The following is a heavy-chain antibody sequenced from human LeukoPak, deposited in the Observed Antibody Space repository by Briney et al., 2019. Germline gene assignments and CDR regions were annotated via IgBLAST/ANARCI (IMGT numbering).Heavy chain of an antibody. D-gene: IGHD2-2*01. J-gene: IGHJ4*02. Sequence: ASVKVSCKASGYTFTGYFLHWVRQAPGQGLEWMGWINPNSGITNYAQKFQGRVTMTRDTSISTAYMELSRLTSDDTAVLYCARDPTLRYCSSTCCYLLGDYWGQGTLVTVSS. CDR1: GYTFTGYF. CDR3: ARDPTLRYCSSTCCYLLGDY. CDR2: INPNSGIT. V-gene: IGHV1-2*02.